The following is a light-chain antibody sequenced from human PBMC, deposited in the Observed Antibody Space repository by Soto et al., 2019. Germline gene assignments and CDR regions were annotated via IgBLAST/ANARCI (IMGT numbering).Light chain of an antibody. CDR1: SSNIGSNT. CDR2: TNN. CDR3: AAWDDSLNGVV. V-gene: IGLV1-44*01. Sequence: QSALTQPPSASGTPGQRVTISCSGSSSNIGSNTVNWYQQLPGTAPKLLMYTNNQRPSGVPDRFSGSKSGTSASLAISGLQSEDEADYYCAAWDDSLNGVVFGGGTQLTVL. J-gene: IGLJ2*01.